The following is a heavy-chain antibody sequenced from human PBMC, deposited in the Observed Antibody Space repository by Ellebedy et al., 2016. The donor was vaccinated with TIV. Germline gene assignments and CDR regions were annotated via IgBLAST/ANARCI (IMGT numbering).Heavy chain of an antibody. Sequence: GESLKISCAASEFNFRDHYMDWVRQAPGKRLEWVGRIRDRANSYTTDYAASVKGRFTISRDDSKSSLYLQMNSLKTEETAVYYGDRVKNGGAFDIWGQGTMVTVSP. CDR1: EFNFRDHY. V-gene: IGHV3-72*01. D-gene: IGHD1-1*01. J-gene: IGHJ3*02. CDR2: IRDRANSYTT. CDR3: DRVKNGGAFDI.